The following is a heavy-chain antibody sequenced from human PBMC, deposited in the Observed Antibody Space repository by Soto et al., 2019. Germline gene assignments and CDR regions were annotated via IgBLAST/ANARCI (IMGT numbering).Heavy chain of an antibody. CDR3: ARMEEIVVDNIRMDAFDI. D-gene: IGHD3-22*01. V-gene: IGHV2-26*01. CDR2: IISNDET. CDR1: GCSLSNARMG. J-gene: IGHJ3*02. Sequence: QVTLKESGPVLVKPTESLTLTCTVSGCSLSNARMGVRWIRQPPGQALERLAHIISNDETSYSTSLKSRLTISKDTSKSQVVLTMTNMDPVDTATYYCARMEEIVVDNIRMDAFDIWGQGTMVTVSS.